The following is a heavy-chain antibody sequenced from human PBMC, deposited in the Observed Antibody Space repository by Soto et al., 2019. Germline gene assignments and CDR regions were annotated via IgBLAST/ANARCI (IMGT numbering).Heavy chain of an antibody. CDR3: SRDPQVGFDY. J-gene: IGHJ4*02. Sequence: QVHLVQSRAEVKKPGASVKVSCKTSGYTFTSYGISWVRQAPGQGLEWMGWISASNGKTNYAQKFQDRVTMTRDTSTSTAYVELRSLKSDDTAVYYCSRDPQVGFDYWGQGTLVTVSS. CDR2: ISASNGKT. CDR1: GYTFTSYG. V-gene: IGHV1-18*04.